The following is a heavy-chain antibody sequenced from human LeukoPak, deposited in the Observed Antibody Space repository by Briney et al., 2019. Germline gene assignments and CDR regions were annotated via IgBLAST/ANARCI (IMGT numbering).Heavy chain of an antibody. V-gene: IGHV1-2*02. D-gene: IGHD2-15*01. J-gene: IGHJ4*02. CDR3: ALGGSCYNY. Sequence: ASVKVSCKASGYIFTGYYMHWVRQAPGQGLEWMGWINPNSGDTNYAQKFQGRVTMTRDTSVSTAYMELSRLRSDDTAVYYCALGGSCYNYWGQGTLVTVSS. CDR1: GYIFTGYY. CDR2: INPNSGDT.